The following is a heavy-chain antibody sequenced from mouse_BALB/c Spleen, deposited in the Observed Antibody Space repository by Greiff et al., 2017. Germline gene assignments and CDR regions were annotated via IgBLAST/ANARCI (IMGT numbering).Heavy chain of an antibody. V-gene: IGHV1-4*01. CDR3: ARGEYYGPHYYAMDY. CDR2: INPSSGYT. D-gene: IGHD1-1*01. CDR1: GYTFTSYT. Sequence: QVQLQQSGAELARPGASVKMSCKASGYTFTSYTMHWVNQRPGQGLEWIGYINPSSGYTNYNQKFKDKATLTADKSSSTAYMQLSSLTSEDSAVYYCARGEYYGPHYYAMDYWGQGTSVTVSS. J-gene: IGHJ4*01.